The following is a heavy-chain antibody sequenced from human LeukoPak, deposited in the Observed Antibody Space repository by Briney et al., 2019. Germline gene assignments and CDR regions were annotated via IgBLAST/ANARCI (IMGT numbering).Heavy chain of an antibody. V-gene: IGHV4-39*01. CDR1: GGSISSSSYY. CDR2: IYYSGST. D-gene: IGHD4-17*01. J-gene: IGHJ3*02. CDR3: AKRDDYGDYLVAFDI. Sequence: SETLSLTCTVSGGSISSSSYYWGWIRQPPGKGLEWIGSIYYSGSTYYNPSLKSRVTISVDTSKNQFSLKLSSVTAADTAVYYCAKRDDYGDYLVAFDIWGQGTIVTVSS.